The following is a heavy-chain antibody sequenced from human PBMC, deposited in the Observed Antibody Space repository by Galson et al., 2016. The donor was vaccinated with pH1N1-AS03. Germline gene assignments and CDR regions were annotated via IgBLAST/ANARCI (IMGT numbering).Heavy chain of an antibody. CDR3: ARWARAPHAFDM. CDR2: IYHSGLT. Sequence: LSLTCAVSGDSISSGYYWGWIRQPPGKGLEWIGGIYHSGLTYHNPALKSRVTISVDTSKNQFSLKLSSVTAADTAMYFCARWARAPHAFDMWGQGTKVTVSS. CDR1: GDSISSGYY. J-gene: IGHJ3*02. V-gene: IGHV4-38-2*01.